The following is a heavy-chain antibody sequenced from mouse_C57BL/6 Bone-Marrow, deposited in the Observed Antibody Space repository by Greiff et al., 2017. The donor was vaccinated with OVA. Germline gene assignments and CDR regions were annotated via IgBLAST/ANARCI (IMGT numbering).Heavy chain of an antibody. CDR1: GYAFSSYW. Sequence: VQLKESGAELVKPGASVKISCKASGYAFSSYWMNWVKQRPGKGLEWIGQIYPGDGDTNYNGKFKGKATLTADKSSSTAYMQLSSLTSEDSAVYFCARDYGSSYELDYWGQGTTLTVSS. CDR2: IYPGDGDT. V-gene: IGHV1-80*01. D-gene: IGHD1-1*01. CDR3: ARDYGSSYELDY. J-gene: IGHJ2*01.